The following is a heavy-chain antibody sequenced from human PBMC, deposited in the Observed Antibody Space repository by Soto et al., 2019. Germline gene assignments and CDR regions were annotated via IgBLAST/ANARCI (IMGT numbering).Heavy chain of an antibody. D-gene: IGHD2-15*01. J-gene: IGHJ3*02. V-gene: IGHV4-34*01. Sequence: SETLSLTCAVYGGSFSGYYWSWIRQPPGKGLEWIGEINHSGSTNYNPSLKSRVTISVDTSKNQFSLKLSSVTAADTAVYYCARLQVVVVAATRAAFDIWGQGTMVTVS. CDR1: GGSFSGYY. CDR2: INHSGST. CDR3: ARLQVVVVAATRAAFDI.